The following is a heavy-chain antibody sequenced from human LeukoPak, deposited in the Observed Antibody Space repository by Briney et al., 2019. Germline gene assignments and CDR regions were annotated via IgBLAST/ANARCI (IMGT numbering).Heavy chain of an antibody. D-gene: IGHD2-15*01. CDR2: IGGSGGRT. V-gene: IGHV3-23*01. J-gene: IGHJ3*02. Sequence: GGSLRLSCAASGFTFSSYAMSWVRQAPGKGLEWVSSIGGSGGRTYYADSVKGRFTISRDNSKNTLYLQMNSLRAEDTAVYYCARPTGGAFDIWGQGTMVTVSS. CDR1: GFTFSSYA. CDR3: ARPTGGAFDI.